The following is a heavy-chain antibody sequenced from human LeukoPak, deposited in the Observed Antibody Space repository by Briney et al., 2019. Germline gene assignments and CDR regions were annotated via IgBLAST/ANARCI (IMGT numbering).Heavy chain of an antibody. CDR2: IKQDESEK. J-gene: IGHJ4*02. D-gene: IGHD3-10*01. V-gene: IGHV3-7*03. CDR3: AKDLYGSGSYLSS. Sequence: GGSLRLSCAASGFTFSSYWMTWVRQAPGKGLEWVANIKQDESEKYYVDSVKGRFTISRDNAKNSLYLQMNSLRAEDTALYYCAKDLYGSGSYLSSWGQGTLVTVSS. CDR1: GFTFSSYW.